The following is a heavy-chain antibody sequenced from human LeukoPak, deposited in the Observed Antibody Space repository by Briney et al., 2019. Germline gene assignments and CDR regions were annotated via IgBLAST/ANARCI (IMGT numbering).Heavy chain of an antibody. CDR3: ARGQFRLHSYDGSTFDY. D-gene: IGHD3-22*01. Sequence: PGGSLRLSCAASGFTFSSYSMNWVRQAPGKGLEWVSSISSSSSYIYYADSLKGRFTISRDNAKNSLYLQTNSLRAEDTAVYYCARGQFRLHSYDGSTFDYWGQGTLVSVSS. V-gene: IGHV3-21*01. CDR2: ISSSSSYI. CDR1: GFTFSSYS. J-gene: IGHJ4*02.